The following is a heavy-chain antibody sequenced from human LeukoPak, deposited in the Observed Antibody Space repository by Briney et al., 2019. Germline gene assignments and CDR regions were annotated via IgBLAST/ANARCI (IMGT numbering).Heavy chain of an antibody. CDR1: GGSISSYY. D-gene: IGHD2-2*01. CDR3: ARYCSSTSCSGYYYYGMDV. Sequence: SSETLSLTCTVSGGSISSYYWSWIRQPPGKGLEWIGYIYYSGSTNYNPSLKSRVTISVDTSKNQFSLKLSSVTAADTAVYYCARYCSSTSCSGYYYYGMDVWGQGTTVTVSS. V-gene: IGHV4-59*01. CDR2: IYYSGST. J-gene: IGHJ6*02.